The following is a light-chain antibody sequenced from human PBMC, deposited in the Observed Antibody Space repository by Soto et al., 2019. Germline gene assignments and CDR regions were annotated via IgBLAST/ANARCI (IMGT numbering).Light chain of an antibody. V-gene: IGKV1-9*01. CDR3: QQLNSYPLT. CDR2: SAS. J-gene: IGKJ4*01. CDR1: QGIGSH. Sequence: IPLTQSPSSLSASVGDRVTITCRASQGIGSHLVWFQQKPGMAPKLLIYSASTLYSGVPSRFSGSGSGTDFTLTISSLQPEDFATYYCQQLNSYPLTFGGGTKVEIK.